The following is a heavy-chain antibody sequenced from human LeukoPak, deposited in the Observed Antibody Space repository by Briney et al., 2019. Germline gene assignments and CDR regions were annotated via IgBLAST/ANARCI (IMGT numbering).Heavy chain of an antibody. V-gene: IGHV3-66*02. CDR1: GFTVSSNY. CDR2: IYSGGST. CDR3: ASVSSGWEQYFQH. J-gene: IGHJ1*01. D-gene: IGHD6-19*01. Sequence: GGSLRLSCAASGFTVSSNYMSWVRQAPGKGLEGVSVIYSGGSTYYADSVKGRFTISRDNSKNTLYLQMNSLRAEDTAVYYCASVSSGWEQYFQHWGQGTLVTVSS.